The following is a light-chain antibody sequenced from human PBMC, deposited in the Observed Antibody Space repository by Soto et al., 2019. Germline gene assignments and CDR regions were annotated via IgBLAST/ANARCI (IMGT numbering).Light chain of an antibody. CDR2: YDS. CDR1: NIGSKS. V-gene: IGLV3-21*04. CDR3: QVWDSSSDHVV. Sequence: SYELTQPPSVSVAPGKTARITCGGNNIGSKSVHWYQQKPGQAPFLVIFYDSERPSGIPERFSGSNSESTATLTISRVEAGDEAEYFCQVWDSSSDHVVFGGGTQLTVL. J-gene: IGLJ2*01.